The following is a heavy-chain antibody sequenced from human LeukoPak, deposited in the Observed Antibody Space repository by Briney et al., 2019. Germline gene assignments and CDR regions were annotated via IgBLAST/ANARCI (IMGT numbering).Heavy chain of an antibody. V-gene: IGHV1-69*05. J-gene: IGHJ5*02. CDR1: GGTFSSYA. Sequence: SVKVSCKASGGTFSSYAISWVRQAPGQGLEWMGGIIPIFGTANYAQKFQGRVTITTDESTSTAYMELSSLRSEDTAVYYCARDLGRITMVRGLTGWFDPWGQGTLVTVSS. CDR3: ARDLGRITMVRGLTGWFDP. D-gene: IGHD3-10*01. CDR2: IIPIFGTA.